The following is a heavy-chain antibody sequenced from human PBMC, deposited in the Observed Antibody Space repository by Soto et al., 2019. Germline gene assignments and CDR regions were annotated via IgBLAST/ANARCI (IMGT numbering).Heavy chain of an antibody. D-gene: IGHD4-17*01. V-gene: IGHV3-23*01. CDR1: ELTFSNYA. Sequence: GGSLRLSCAASELTFSNYAMSWVRQAPGKGLEWVSAISYGGGTTYYADSVKGRFTISRDNSKNTLYLQVNSLRAEDTAVYYCAKDLGDYGDYIDYWGQGTLVTVSS. CDR3: AKDLGDYGDYIDY. CDR2: ISYGGGTT. J-gene: IGHJ4*02.